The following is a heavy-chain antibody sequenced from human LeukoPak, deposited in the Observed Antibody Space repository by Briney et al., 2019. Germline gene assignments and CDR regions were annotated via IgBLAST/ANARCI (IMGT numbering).Heavy chain of an antibody. CDR3: AKDRCSNGIGCYYYYMDV. Sequence: PGGSLRLSCAASGFTFSTYATTWVRQAPGKGLEWVSTISGSGDNTYYADSVKGRFSISRDSSKNILYLQMNSLRAEDTAVYYCAKDRCSNGIGCYYYYMDVWGKGTTVTISS. CDR2: ISGSGDNT. CDR1: GFTFSTYA. J-gene: IGHJ6*03. V-gene: IGHV3-23*01. D-gene: IGHD2-8*01.